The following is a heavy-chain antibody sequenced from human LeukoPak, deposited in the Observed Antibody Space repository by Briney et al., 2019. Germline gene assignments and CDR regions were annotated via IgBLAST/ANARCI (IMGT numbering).Heavy chain of an antibody. CDR1: GFTFSSYA. V-gene: IGHV3-23*01. J-gene: IGHJ4*02. Sequence: GGSLRLSCAASGFTFSSYAMSWVRQAPGKGLEWVSAISGSGGSTYYADSVKGRFTISRDNSKNTLYLQMNSLRAEDTAVYYCAKGGSTPRYYDSWSGYPNYYFDYWGQGTLVTVSS. D-gene: IGHD3-3*01. CDR3: AKGGSTPRYYDSWSGYPNYYFDY. CDR2: ISGSGGST.